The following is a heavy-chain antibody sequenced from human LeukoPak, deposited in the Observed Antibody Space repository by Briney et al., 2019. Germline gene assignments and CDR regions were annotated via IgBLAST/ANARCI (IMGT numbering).Heavy chain of an antibody. CDR2: ISGSGGST. D-gene: IGHD6-6*01. CDR3: ANRQIAARRGY. V-gene: IGHV3-23*01. CDR1: GFTFSSYA. J-gene: IGHJ4*02. Sequence: GGSLRLSCAASGFTFSSYAMSWVRQAPGKGLEWVSAISGSGGSTYYADSVKGRFTISRDNSKNTLYLQMNSLRAEDTAVYYCANRQIAARRGYWGQGTLVTVSS.